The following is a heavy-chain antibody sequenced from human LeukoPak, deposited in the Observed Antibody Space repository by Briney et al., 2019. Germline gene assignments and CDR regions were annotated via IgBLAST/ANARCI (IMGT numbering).Heavy chain of an antibody. J-gene: IGHJ4*02. CDR3: VSFYETY. CDR1: GFTFDDYA. V-gene: IGHV3-9*01. Sequence: GGSLRLSCAASGFTFDDYAMHWVRQAPGKGLEWVSGISWNSGSIGYADSVKGRFTISRDKSKNTVYLQMNNLRAEDTAVYYCVSFYETYWGRGTLVTVSS. D-gene: IGHD2/OR15-2a*01. CDR2: ISWNSGSI.